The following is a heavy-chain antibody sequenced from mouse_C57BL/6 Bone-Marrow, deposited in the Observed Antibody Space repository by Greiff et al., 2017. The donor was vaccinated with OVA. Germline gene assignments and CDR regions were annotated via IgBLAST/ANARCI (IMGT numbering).Heavy chain of an antibody. J-gene: IGHJ2*01. D-gene: IGHD2-4*01. CDR1: GFTFSSYG. CDR2: ISSGGSYT. Sequence: EVKVVESGGDLVKPGGSLKLSCAASGFTFSSYGMSWVRQTPDKRLEWVATISSGGSYTYYPDSVKGRFTISRDNAKNTLYLQMSSLKSEDTAMYYCARRDDYDPYYFDYWGQGTTLTVSS. CDR3: ARRDDYDPYYFDY. V-gene: IGHV5-6*02.